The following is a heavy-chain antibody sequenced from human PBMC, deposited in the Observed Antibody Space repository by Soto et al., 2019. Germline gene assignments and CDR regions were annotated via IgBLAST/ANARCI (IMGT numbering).Heavy chain of an antibody. D-gene: IGHD3-22*01. J-gene: IGHJ6*02. CDR1: GGSISSSSYY. CDR3: AGGDFYHSSGYYFYYYTMDV. V-gene: IGHV4-39*01. CDR2: VYYGGST. Sequence: SETLSLTCRVSGGSISSSSYYWGWIRQPPGKGLEWIGNVYYGGSTYYNPSLKSRVTISVETSKSQFSLKLSPVTAADTAVYYCAGGDFYHSSGYYFYYYTMDVWGQGTTVTVSS.